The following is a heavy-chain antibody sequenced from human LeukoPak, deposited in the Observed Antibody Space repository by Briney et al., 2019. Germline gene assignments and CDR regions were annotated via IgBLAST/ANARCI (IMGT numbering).Heavy chain of an antibody. Sequence: SGTLSLTCAVSGGSISSSNWWNWVRQPPGKGLEWIGEIHHSGRTNYNPPLKSRVTISVDKSKNQFSLKLSSVTAADTAVYYCARLRGFGADYYYYYMDVWGKGTTVTVPS. CDR3: ARLRGFGADYYYYYMDV. CDR1: GGSISSSNW. CDR2: IHHSGRT. V-gene: IGHV4-4*02. J-gene: IGHJ6*03. D-gene: IGHD3-10*01.